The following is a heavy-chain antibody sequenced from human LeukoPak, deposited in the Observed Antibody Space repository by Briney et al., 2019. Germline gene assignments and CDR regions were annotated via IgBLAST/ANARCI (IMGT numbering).Heavy chain of an antibody. CDR3: ARGSTSGGFLEWLPFDY. D-gene: IGHD3-3*01. J-gene: IGHJ4*02. CDR1: GYTFTGYY. Sequence: ASVKVSCKASGYTFTGYYMHWVRQAPGQGLEWMGWINPNSGGTNYAQKFQGRVTMTRDTSISTAYMELSRLRSDDTAVYYCARGSTSGGFLEWLPFDYWGQGTLVTVSS. V-gene: IGHV1-2*02. CDR2: INPNSGGT.